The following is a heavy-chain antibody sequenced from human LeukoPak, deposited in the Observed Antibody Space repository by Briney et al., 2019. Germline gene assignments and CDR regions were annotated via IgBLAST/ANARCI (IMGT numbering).Heavy chain of an antibody. Sequence: SVKVSCKASRGTFSSYAISWVRQAPGQELEGMGGIIPIFGTANYAQKFQGRVTITTDQSTSTGYMELSSLRSEDTAVYYCARSGLEMEAKQPPYYSYYYMDVWGKGTTVTVSS. J-gene: IGHJ6*03. CDR2: IIPIFGTA. CDR3: ARSGLEMEAKQPPYYSYYYMDV. V-gene: IGHV1-69*05. D-gene: IGHD1-1*01. CDR1: RGTFSSYA.